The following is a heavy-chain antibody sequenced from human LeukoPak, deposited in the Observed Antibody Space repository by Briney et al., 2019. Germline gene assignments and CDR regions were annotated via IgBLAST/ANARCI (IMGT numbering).Heavy chain of an antibody. CDR2: IYYSGVT. J-gene: IGHJ4*02. D-gene: IGHD5-18*01. CDR3: ARLGSQLWRYFDC. V-gene: IGHV4-59*01. CDR1: GGSMSSYY. Sequence: PSETLSLTCTMSGGSMSSYYWGWIRQAPGKGLEWLGYIYYSGVTDYNPSLKSRVTISIDTSKSQFSLNLNSVTAADTAVHYCARLGSQLWRYFDCWGQGTLVTVSS.